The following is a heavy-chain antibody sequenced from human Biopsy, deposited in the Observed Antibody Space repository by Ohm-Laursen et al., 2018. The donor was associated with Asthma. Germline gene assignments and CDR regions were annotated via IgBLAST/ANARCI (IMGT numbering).Heavy chain of an antibody. CDR2: INHSGST. CDR1: GGSFSGYY. CDR3: ARITSDRIAAAGRYYYYGMDV. Sequence: TLSLTCAVYGGSFSGYYWSWIHQPPGKGLEWIGEINHSGSTNYNPSLKSRVTISVDTSKNQFSLKLSSVTAADTAVYYCARITSDRIAAAGRYYYYGMDVWGQGTTVTVSS. D-gene: IGHD6-13*01. V-gene: IGHV4-34*01. J-gene: IGHJ6*02.